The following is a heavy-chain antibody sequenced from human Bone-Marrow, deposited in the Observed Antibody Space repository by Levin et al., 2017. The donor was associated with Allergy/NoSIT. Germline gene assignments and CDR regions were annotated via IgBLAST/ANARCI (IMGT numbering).Heavy chain of an antibody. CDR2: ILPSFGTP. J-gene: IGHJ6*02. V-gene: IGHV1-69*06. CDR1: ADTFSSYV. Sequence: KISCKTSADTFSSYVLTWVRQAPGQGLEWIGAILPSFGTPEYAQKFRGRVTITAERSTSTVYIELTRLTFDDTAIYYCARPPRGAGWNGVNVWGQGTTVIVSS. CDR3: ARPPRGAGWNGVNV. D-gene: IGHD3-10*01.